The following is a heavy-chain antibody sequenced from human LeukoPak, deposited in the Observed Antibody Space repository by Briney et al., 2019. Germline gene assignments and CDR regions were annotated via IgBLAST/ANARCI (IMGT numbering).Heavy chain of an antibody. CDR2: IIPIFGTA. CDR3: ARGGFCSGGSCYSYWFDP. CDR1: GGTFISYA. D-gene: IGHD2-15*01. Sequence: SVKVSCKASGGTFISYAISWVRQAPGQGLEWMGGIIPIFGTANYAQKFQGRVTITADESTSTAYMELSSLRSEDTAVYYCARGGFCSGGSCYSYWFDPWGQGTLVTVSS. J-gene: IGHJ5*02. V-gene: IGHV1-69*01.